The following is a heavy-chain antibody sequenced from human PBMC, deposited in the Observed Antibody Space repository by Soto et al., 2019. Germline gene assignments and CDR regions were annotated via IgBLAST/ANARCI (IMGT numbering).Heavy chain of an antibody. CDR3: ATGNYYDSSGYSYYFDY. D-gene: IGHD3-22*01. CDR1: GYTLTELS. J-gene: IGHJ4*02. CDR2: FDPEDGET. V-gene: IGHV1-24*01. Sequence: ASVKVSCKVSGYTLTELSMRWVRQAPGKGLEWMGGFDPEDGETIYAQKFQGRVTMTEDTSTDTAYMELSSLRSEDTAVYYCATGNYYDSSGYSYYFDYWGQGTLVTVSS.